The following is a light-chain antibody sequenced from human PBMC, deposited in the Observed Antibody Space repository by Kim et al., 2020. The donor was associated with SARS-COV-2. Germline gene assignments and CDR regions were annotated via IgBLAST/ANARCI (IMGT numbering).Light chain of an antibody. CDR1: QSISSY. CDR2: AAS. Sequence: ASVGDRVTITFPASQSISSYLNWYQQKPGKAPKLLIYAASSLQSGVPSRFSGSGSGTDFTLTISSLQPEDFATYYCQQSYSTPPYSFGQGTKLEI. J-gene: IGKJ2*03. CDR3: QQSYSTPPYS. V-gene: IGKV1-39*01.